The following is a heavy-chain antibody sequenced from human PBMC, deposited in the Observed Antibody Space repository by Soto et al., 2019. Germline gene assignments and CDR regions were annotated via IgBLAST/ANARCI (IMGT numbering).Heavy chain of an antibody. CDR1: GGSISSSSYY. D-gene: IGHD2-8*01. V-gene: IGHV4-39*01. CDR3: ARSNTLRHYYFDY. Sequence: TSETLSLTCTVSGGSISSSSYYWGWIRQPPGKGLEWIGSIYYSGSTYYNPSLKSRVTISVDTSKNQFSLKLSSVTAADTAVYYCARSNTLRHYYFDYWGQGTLVTVSS. CDR2: IYYSGST. J-gene: IGHJ4*02.